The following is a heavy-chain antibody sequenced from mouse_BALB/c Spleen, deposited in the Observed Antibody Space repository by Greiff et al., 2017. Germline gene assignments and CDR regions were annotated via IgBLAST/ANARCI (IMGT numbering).Heavy chain of an antibody. CDR1: GFNIKDTY. J-gene: IGHJ3*01. Sequence: VQLKQSGAELVKPGASVKLSCTASGFNIKDTYMHWVKQRPEQGLEWIGRIDPANGNTKYDPKFQGKATITADTSSNTAYLQLSSLTSEDTAVYYCASGEGRAWFAYWGQGTLVTVSA. D-gene: IGHD3-3*01. CDR2: IDPANGNT. CDR3: ASGEGRAWFAY. V-gene: IGHV14-3*02.